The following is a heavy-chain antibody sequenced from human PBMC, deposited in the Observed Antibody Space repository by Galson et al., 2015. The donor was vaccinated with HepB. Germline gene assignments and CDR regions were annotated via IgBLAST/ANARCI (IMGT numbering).Heavy chain of an antibody. Sequence: SLRLSCAASGFSFDDYAMHWVRQAPGKGLEWVSGITWNGGTIGYADSVKGRFTISRDNAKNSLYLQMNSLRAEDTALYYCAKDRVITMIVAGFDYWGQGTLVTVSS. D-gene: IGHD3-22*01. V-gene: IGHV3-9*01. CDR2: ITWNGGTI. J-gene: IGHJ4*02. CDR1: GFSFDDYA. CDR3: AKDRVITMIVAGFDY.